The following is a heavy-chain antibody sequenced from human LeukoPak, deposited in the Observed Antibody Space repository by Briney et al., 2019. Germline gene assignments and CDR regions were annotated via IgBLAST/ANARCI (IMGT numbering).Heavy chain of an antibody. CDR1: GVSISSYY. J-gene: IGHJ6*03. CDR3: ARKVGGYSYGSLGYYYYMDV. D-gene: IGHD5-18*01. V-gene: IGHV4-59*13. CDR2: IYYSGST. Sequence: SDTLSLTCTVSGVSISSYYWSWIRQPPGKGLEWIGYIYYSGSTNYNPSLKSRVTISVDTSKNQFSLKLSSVTAADTAVYSCARKVGGYSYGSLGYYYYMDVWGKGTTVTVSS.